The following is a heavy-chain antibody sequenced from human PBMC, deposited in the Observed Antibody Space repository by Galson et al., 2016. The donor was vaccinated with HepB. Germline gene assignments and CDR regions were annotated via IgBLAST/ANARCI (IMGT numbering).Heavy chain of an antibody. CDR3: ARVMHSGMEYYYMDV. D-gene: IGHD3-10*01. CDR1: GGSISRYY. V-gene: IGHV4-59*01. Sequence: EPLSLTCTVSGGSISRYYWSWIRQPPGKGLEWIGNNYNSGSTNYNPSLKSRVTLSVDTSKNEFSLKLSSVTAADTAVYYCARVMHSGMEYYYMDVWGKGTTVTVSS. CDR2: NYNSGST. J-gene: IGHJ6*03.